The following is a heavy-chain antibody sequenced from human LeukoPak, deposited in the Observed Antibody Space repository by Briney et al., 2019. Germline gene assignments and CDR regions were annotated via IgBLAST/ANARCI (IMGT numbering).Heavy chain of an antibody. J-gene: IGHJ4*02. CDR1: GFTFSSYG. CDR3: AREGGIYSYGYGRFDY. CDR2: IWYDGSNK. D-gene: IGHD5-18*01. Sequence: GGSLRLSCAASGFTFSSYGMHWVRQAPGKGLEWVAVIWYDGSNKHYADSVKGRFTISRDNAKNSLYLQMNSLRAEDTALYYCAREGGIYSYGYGRFDYWGQGTLVTVSS. V-gene: IGHV3-33*01.